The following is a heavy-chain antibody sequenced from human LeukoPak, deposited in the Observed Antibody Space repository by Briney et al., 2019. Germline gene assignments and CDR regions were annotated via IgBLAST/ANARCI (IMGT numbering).Heavy chain of an antibody. D-gene: IGHD4-17*01. CDR2: FSGGGSDT. J-gene: IGHJ4*02. CDR1: GFTFSSYG. V-gene: IGHV3-23*01. Sequence: PGRSLRLSCAASGFTFSSYGMNWVRQAPGKGLDWVSTFSGGGSDTHYADSVKGRFTISRDNSKNTLYLQMNSLRAEDTAVYYCAKALYGDYGRFDYWGQGTLVTSSP. CDR3: AKALYGDYGRFDY.